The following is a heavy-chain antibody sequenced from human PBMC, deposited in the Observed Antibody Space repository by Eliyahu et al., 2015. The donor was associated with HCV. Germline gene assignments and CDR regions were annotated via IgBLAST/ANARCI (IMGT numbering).Heavy chain of an antibody. CDR3: ASGSGSYYNLVGN. J-gene: IGHJ4*02. D-gene: IGHD3-10*01. Sequence: QVQLVQSGTEVKKPGASVKVSCKASGYSFNTYAMHWLRQAPGQRPEWMGWINVGNGNTKYSQKFHDRVTITRDTSASTAYMELSRLKSEDTAVYYCASGSGSYYNLVGNWGQGTLVTVSS. CDR2: INVGNGNT. CDR1: GYSFNTYA. V-gene: IGHV1-3*01.